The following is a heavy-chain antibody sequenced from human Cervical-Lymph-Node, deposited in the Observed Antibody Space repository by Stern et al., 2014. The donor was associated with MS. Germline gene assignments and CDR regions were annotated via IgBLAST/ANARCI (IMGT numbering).Heavy chain of an antibody. CDR3: AKGDRTSGYSLYYFDY. CDR2: ISWNSGSI. CDR1: GFTFDDYA. J-gene: IGHJ4*02. V-gene: IGHV3-9*01. D-gene: IGHD3-22*01. Sequence: VHLVESGGGLVQPGRSLRLSCAASGFTFDDYAMHWVRQAPGKGLEWVSGISWNSGSIGYADSVKGRFTISRDNAKNSLYLQMNSLRAEDTALYYCAKGDRTSGYSLYYFDYWGQGTMVTVSS.